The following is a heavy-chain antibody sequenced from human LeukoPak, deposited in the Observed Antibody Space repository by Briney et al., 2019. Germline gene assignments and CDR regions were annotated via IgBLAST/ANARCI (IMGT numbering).Heavy chain of an antibody. D-gene: IGHD3-22*01. CDR2: IYSGGTT. CDR3: ARDLEDSSPFGAFDL. V-gene: IGHV3-53*01. J-gene: IGHJ3*01. Sequence: PGGSLRLSCAASGFTFRSNYMHWVRQAPGKGLEWLAVIYSGGTTYYAESVKGRFTISRDNSKNTLYLQMNSLRAEDSAVYYCARDLEDSSPFGAFDLWGQGIMVTVSS. CDR1: GFTFRSNY.